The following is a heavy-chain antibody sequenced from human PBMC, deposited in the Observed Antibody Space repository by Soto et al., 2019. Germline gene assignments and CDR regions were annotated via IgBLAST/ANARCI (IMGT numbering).Heavy chain of an antibody. CDR2: INPSGGST. D-gene: IGHD6-6*01. Sequence: QVQLVQSGAEVKKPGASVKVSCKAAGYTFTSYYMHWVRQAPGQGLEWMGIINPSGGSTSYAQKFQGRVTMTRDTSTSTVYMELSSLRSEDTAVYYCARGSSSGFYYYYGMDVRGQGTTVTVSS. V-gene: IGHV1-46*01. CDR1: GYTFTSYY. CDR3: ARGSSSGFYYYYGMDV. J-gene: IGHJ6*02.